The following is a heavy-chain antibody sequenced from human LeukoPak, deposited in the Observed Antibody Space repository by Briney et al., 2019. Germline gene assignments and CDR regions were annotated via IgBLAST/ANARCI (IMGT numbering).Heavy chain of an antibody. Sequence: SETLSLTCAVYGGSFSSYYWSWIRQPPGKGLEWIGEINHSGSTNYNPSLMSRVTISVDTSKNQFSLKLSSVTAADTAVYYCARPRAVAGTRGMDVWGKGTTVTVSS. J-gene: IGHJ6*04. CDR3: ARPRAVAGTRGMDV. CDR2: INHSGST. V-gene: IGHV4-34*01. CDR1: GGSFSSYY. D-gene: IGHD6-19*01.